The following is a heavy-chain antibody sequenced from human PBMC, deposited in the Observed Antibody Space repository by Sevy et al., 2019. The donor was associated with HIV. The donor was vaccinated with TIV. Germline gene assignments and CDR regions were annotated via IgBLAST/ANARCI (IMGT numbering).Heavy chain of an antibody. CDR3: AKEHDNNWFGP. V-gene: IGHV3-23*01. CDR2: ITISGGNT. CDR1: GFTFSLYA. D-gene: IGHD3-22*01. J-gene: IGHJ5*02. Sequence: GGSLRLSCAASGFTFSLYAMTWVRQAPGKGLEWVSTITISGGNTYYADSVKGRFTISRDNSKNTLYLQMNSLRAEVTAIYFCAKEHDNNWFGPLGQGTLVTVSS.